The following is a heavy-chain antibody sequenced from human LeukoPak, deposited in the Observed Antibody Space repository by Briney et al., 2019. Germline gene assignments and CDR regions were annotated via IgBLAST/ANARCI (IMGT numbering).Heavy chain of an antibody. J-gene: IGHJ4*02. Sequence: SETLSLTCTVSGGSISSYYWSWIRQPPVKGLEWIGYIYYSGSTNYNPPLKSRVTISVDTSKNQFSLKLSSVTAADTAVYYCARGGDSSGYYYPLFDYWGQGTLVTVSS. CDR1: GGSISSYY. D-gene: IGHD3-22*01. CDR2: IYYSGST. CDR3: ARGGDSSGYYYPLFDY. V-gene: IGHV4-59*08.